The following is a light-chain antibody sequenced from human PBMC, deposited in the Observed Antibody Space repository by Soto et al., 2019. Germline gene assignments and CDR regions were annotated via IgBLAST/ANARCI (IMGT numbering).Light chain of an antibody. Sequence: QSALTQPASVSGSPGQSITISCTGTSSDVGGYNYVSWYQQHPGKAPKLMIYGVTNRPSRVSNRFSGSKSGNTASLTISGLQAEDEADYYCSSYTSSTTLSVVFGGGTKLTVL. V-gene: IGLV2-14*01. CDR1: SSDVGGYNY. CDR2: GVT. J-gene: IGLJ2*01. CDR3: SSYTSSTTLSVV.